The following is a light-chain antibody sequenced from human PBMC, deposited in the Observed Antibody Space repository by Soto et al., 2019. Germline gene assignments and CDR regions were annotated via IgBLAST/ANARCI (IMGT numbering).Light chain of an antibody. Sequence: EIVLTQSPGTLSVSPGERATLSCRASQTISRNNLAWYQQKPGQAPSLLIYGTSSRATGIPDRFSGSGSGTDFTLTSSRLEPEDSAIYYCQQYGSWTFGQWTKVEI. V-gene: IGKV3-20*01. CDR1: QTISRNN. CDR2: GTS. CDR3: QQYGSWT. J-gene: IGKJ1*01.